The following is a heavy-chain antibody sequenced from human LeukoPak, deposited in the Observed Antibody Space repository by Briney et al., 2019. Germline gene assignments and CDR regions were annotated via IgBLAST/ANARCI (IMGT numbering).Heavy chain of an antibody. V-gene: IGHV4-59*12. CDR1: GGSISSYY. D-gene: IGHD2-15*01. CDR3: ARGPLRGYCSGGSCHSGLFDY. CDR2: IYYSGST. Sequence: SETLSLTCTVSGGSISSYYWSWIRQPPGKGLEWIGYIYYSGSTNYNPSLKSRVTISVDTSKNQFSLKLSSVTAADTAVYYCARGPLRGYCSGGSCHSGLFDYWGQGTLVTVSS. J-gene: IGHJ4*02.